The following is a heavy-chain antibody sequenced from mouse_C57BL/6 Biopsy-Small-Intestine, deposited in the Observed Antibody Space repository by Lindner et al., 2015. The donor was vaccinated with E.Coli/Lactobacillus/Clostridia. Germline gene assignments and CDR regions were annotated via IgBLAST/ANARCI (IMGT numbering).Heavy chain of an antibody. Sequence: VQLQESGPELVKPGASVKISCKASGYSFTAYYMNWVKQSPEKSLEWIGEINPTTGSTTYNQKFKAKATLTVDKSSSTAYMQLKSLTSEDSAVFYCARGGVVAWSFDVWGTGTTVTVSS. V-gene: IGHV1-42*01. J-gene: IGHJ1*03. CDR3: ARGGVVAWSFDV. D-gene: IGHD1-1*01. CDR1: GYSFTAYY. CDR2: INPTTGST.